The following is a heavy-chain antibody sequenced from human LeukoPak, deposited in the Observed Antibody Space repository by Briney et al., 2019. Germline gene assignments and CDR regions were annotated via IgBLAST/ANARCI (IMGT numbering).Heavy chain of an antibody. CDR3: ARDLTGYDRFDY. D-gene: IGHD3-9*01. CDR1: GFTVSSNY. CDR2: IYYSGST. Sequence: GSLRLSCAASGFTVSSNYMSWVRQPPGKGLEWIGSIYYSGSTYYNPSLKSRVTISVDTSKNQFSLKLSSVTAADTAVYYCARDLTGYDRFDYWGQGTLVTVSS. J-gene: IGHJ4*02. V-gene: IGHV4-39*07.